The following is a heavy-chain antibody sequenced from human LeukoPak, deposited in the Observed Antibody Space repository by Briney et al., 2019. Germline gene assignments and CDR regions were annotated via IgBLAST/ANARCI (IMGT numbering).Heavy chain of an antibody. CDR3: AKRGVVIRVILVGFHKEAYYFDS. CDR2: ISDRGSRT. D-gene: IGHD3-22*01. Sequence: GGSLRLSCAVSGITLSNYGMSWVRQAPGKGLEWVAGISDRGSRTNYADSVKGRFTISTDHPKNTLYLQMNSLRTEDTAVYYCAKRGVVIRVILVGFHKEAYYFDSWGQGALVTVSS. CDR1: GITLSNYG. J-gene: IGHJ4*02. V-gene: IGHV3-23*01.